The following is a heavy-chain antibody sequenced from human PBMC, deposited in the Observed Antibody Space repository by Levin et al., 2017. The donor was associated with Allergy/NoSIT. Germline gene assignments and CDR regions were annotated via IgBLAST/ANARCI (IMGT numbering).Heavy chain of an antibody. CDR3: AKGGDMDV. CDR1: GLTFSTYG. Sequence: GGSLRLSCVASGLTFSTYGMHWVRQAPGKGLEWVAIISSTGNDKYYGDSVKGRFTVSRDNSRNTMFLQMNSLRPEDSAVYYCAKGGDMDVWGKGTAVTVSS. J-gene: IGHJ6*04. CDR2: ISSTGNDK. V-gene: IGHV3-30*18. D-gene: IGHD7-27*01.